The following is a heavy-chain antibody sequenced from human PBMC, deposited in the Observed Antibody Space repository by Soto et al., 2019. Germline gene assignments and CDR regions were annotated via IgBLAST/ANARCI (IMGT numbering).Heavy chain of an antibody. CDR3: VKARVDDGSWSTFAD. D-gene: IGHD5-12*01. CDR1: GFTFSSYA. V-gene: IGHV3-23*01. CDR2: ISGSGRST. J-gene: IGHJ4*02. Sequence: EVQLLESGGGLVQPGESLRLSCAASGFTFSSYAMSWVRQAPGKGLEWVSGISGSGRSTYYADSVKGRFTIFRDNSKNTLYMQMNSLRPEDSALHYCVKARVDDGSWSTFADWGRGTLVTVSS.